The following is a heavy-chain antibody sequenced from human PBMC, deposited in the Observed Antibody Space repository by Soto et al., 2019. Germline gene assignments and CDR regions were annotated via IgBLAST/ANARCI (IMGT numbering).Heavy chain of an antibody. Sequence: SETLSLTCTVSGGSISSYYWSWIRQPPGKGLEWIGYIYYSGSTNYNPSLKSRVTISVDTSKNQFSLKLSSVTAADTAVYYCARTIGYCSGGSCLTPMDVWGKGTTVTVSS. CDR3: ARTIGYCSGGSCLTPMDV. D-gene: IGHD2-15*01. V-gene: IGHV4-59*08. CDR1: GGSISSYY. CDR2: IYYSGST. J-gene: IGHJ6*03.